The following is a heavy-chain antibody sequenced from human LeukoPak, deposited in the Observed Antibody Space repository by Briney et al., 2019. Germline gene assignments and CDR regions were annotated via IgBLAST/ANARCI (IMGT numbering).Heavy chain of an antibody. D-gene: IGHD1-26*01. J-gene: IGHJ6*02. CDR3: ASIPGGGRDYYYGMDV. CDR2: ISYDGSNK. V-gene: IGHV3-30-3*01. CDR1: GFTFRSFA. Sequence: GGSLRLSCVASGFTFRSFAIHWVRQAPGKGLEWVAVISYDGSNKYYADSVKGRFTISRDNSKNTLYLQMNSLRAEDTAVYYCASIPGGGRDYYYGMDVWGQGTTVTVSS.